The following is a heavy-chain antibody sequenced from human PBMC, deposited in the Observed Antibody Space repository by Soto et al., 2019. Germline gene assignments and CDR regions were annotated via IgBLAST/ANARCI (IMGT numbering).Heavy chain of an antibody. J-gene: IGHJ6*02. CDR1: GFTFSGSA. CDR3: TRLQRFLAPHYYYYYGMDV. V-gene: IGHV3-73*01. Sequence: GESLKISCAASGFTFSGSAMHWVRQASGKGLEWVGRIRSKANSYATAYAASVKGRFTISRDDSKNTAYLQMNSLKTEDTAVYYCTRLQRFLAPHYYYYYGMDVWGQGTTVTVSS. D-gene: IGHD3-3*01. CDR2: IRSKANSYAT.